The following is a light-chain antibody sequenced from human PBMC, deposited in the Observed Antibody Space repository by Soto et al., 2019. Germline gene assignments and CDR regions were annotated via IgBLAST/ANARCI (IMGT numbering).Light chain of an antibody. CDR3: SSYTSSSTLI. V-gene: IGLV2-14*01. CDR1: SSDVGGYNY. Sequence: QSVLTQPASVSGSPGQSITISCTGTSSDVGGYNYVSWYQQHPDKAPKLMVYDVSNRPSGVSNRFSGSKSGNTASLTISGLQAEDEADYYCSSYTSSSTLIFGGGTKLTVL. J-gene: IGLJ2*01. CDR2: DVS.